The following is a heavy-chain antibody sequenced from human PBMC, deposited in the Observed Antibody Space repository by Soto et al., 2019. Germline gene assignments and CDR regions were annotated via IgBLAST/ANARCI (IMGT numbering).Heavy chain of an antibody. J-gene: IGHJ4*02. CDR2: IYYSGST. CDR3: ARKRAEDDREFDY. D-gene: IGHD3-22*01. CDR1: GGSISSGGYY. Sequence: SETLSLTCTVSGGSISSGGYYWSWIRQHPGEGLEWIGYIYYSGSTNYNPSLKSRVTISVDKSKNQFSLKLSSVTAADTAVYYCARKRAEDDREFDYWGQGTLVTVSS. V-gene: IGHV4-31*03.